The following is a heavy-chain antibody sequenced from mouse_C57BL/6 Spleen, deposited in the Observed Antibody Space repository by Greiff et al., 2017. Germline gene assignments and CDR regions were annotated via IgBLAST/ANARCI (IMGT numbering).Heavy chain of an antibody. D-gene: IGHD1-1*01. CDR3: ARSDYCGSRPDY. CDR1: GYTFTGYW. Sequence: QVQLQQPGAELVKPGASVKLSCKASGYTFTGYWMQWVKQRPGQGLEWIGEIDPSDSYTNYNQKFKGKATLTVDTSSSTAYMQLSSLTSADAAVDYCARSDYCGSRPDYWGQGTTLTVSS. J-gene: IGHJ2*01. V-gene: IGHV1-50*01. CDR2: IDPSDSYT.